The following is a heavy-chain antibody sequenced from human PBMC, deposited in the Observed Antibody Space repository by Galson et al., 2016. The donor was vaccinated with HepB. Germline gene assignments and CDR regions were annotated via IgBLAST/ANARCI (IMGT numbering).Heavy chain of an antibody. CDR2: IYYSGSV. CDR3: ARGTIRVVVITWDWFAP. Sequence: SETLSLTCTVSGGSISSSSYYWGWIRQPPGKGLEWIGNIYYSGSVHYNPSLKSRVTISVDTSKNQISLKLTSVTAADTAVYYCARGTIRVVVITWDWFAPWGQGTLVTVSS. J-gene: IGHJ5*02. D-gene: IGHD3-22*01. CDR1: GGSISSSSYY. V-gene: IGHV4-39*01.